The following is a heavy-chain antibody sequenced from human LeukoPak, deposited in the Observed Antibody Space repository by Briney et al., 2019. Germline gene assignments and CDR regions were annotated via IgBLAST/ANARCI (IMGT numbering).Heavy chain of an antibody. CDR1: GFTFSSYA. CDR3: AKDRSSGWDPFDY. D-gene: IGHD6-19*01. V-gene: IGHV3-23*01. J-gene: IGHJ4*02. Sequence: GGSLRLSCAASGFTFSSYAMSWVRQAPGKGLEWVSAISGSGSSTYYADSVKGRFTISRDNSKNTLYLQMNSLRAEDTAVYYSAKDRSSGWDPFDYWGQGTLVTVSS. CDR2: ISGSGSST.